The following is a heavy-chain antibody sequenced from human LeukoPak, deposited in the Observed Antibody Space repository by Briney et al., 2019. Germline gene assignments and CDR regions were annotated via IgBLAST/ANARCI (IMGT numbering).Heavy chain of an antibody. J-gene: IGHJ4*02. CDR2: SSFDGTIR. Sequence: PGGSLRLSCAASGFTLSSYSMHWVRQAPGKGLEWVSLSSFDGTIRYADSVKGRFTVSRDIFKNTLYLQMDSLRGDDTAVYYCARDVFGSVDYWGRGTLVTVSS. CDR1: GFTLSSYS. V-gene: IGHV3-30*04. CDR3: ARDVFGSVDY. D-gene: IGHD3-3*01.